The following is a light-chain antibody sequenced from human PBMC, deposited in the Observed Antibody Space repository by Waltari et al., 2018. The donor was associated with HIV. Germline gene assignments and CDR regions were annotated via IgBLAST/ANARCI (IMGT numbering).Light chain of an antibody. V-gene: IGLV1-47*01. J-gene: IGLJ3*02. Sequence: QSVLTQPPSASGTPGQRVTISCSGSSSNIGSNYVYWYQQLPGTAPKLLIYRNNPRPSGGPYRFSGSKSGTSASLAISGLRSEDEADYYCAAWDDSLSGLVFGGGTKLTVL. CDR2: RNN. CDR3: AAWDDSLSGLV. CDR1: SSNIGSNY.